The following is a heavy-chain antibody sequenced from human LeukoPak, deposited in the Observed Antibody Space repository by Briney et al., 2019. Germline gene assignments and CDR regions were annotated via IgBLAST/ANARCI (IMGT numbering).Heavy chain of an antibody. D-gene: IGHD1-20*01. J-gene: IGHJ4*02. CDR2: IRYDGSNK. CDR1: GFMFSRLG. V-gene: IGHV3-30*02. Sequence: PGGSLRLSCAASGFMFSRLGMQWVRQAPGKGLEWVAFIRYDGSNKFYADSVKGRFTISRDNSKNTLYLQMNSLRAEDTAVYYCAQVSGNWNFFHYWGQGTLVTVSS. CDR3: AQVSGNWNFFHY.